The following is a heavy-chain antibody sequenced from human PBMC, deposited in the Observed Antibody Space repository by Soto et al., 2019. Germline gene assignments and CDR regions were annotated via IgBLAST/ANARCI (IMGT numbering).Heavy chain of an antibody. J-gene: IGHJ4*02. CDR2: IDPSDSYT. CDR3: ARQGPYYDSSGYDYFDY. Sequence: PGESLKISCKGSGYSFTSYWISWVRQMPGKGLEWMGRIDPSDSYTNYSPSFQGHVTISADKSISTAYLQWSSLKASDTAMYYCARQGPYYDSSGYDYFDYWGQGTLVTAPQ. V-gene: IGHV5-10-1*01. D-gene: IGHD3-22*01. CDR1: GYSFTSYW.